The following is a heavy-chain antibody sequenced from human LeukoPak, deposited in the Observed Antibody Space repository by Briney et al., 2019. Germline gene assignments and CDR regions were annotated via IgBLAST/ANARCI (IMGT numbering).Heavy chain of an antibody. CDR2: IRYDGSFK. J-gene: IGHJ4*02. D-gene: IGHD5-24*01. Sequence: PGGSLRLSCAASGFTFSSYGMHWVRQAPGKGLEWVAFIRYDGSFKYYVDSVKGRFTISRDNAKNSLYLQMNSLRGEDTAVYYCARDRDGYNFRPWGQGTLVTVSS. V-gene: IGHV3-30*02. CDR3: ARDRDGYNFRP. CDR1: GFTFSSYG.